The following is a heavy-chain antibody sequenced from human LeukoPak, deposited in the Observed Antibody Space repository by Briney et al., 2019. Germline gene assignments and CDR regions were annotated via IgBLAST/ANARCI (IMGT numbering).Heavy chain of an antibody. CDR2: ISSDGNNK. V-gene: IGHV3-30*03. CDR1: GFTFSSYG. J-gene: IGHJ4*02. D-gene: IGHD6-13*01. Sequence: GGSLRLSCAASGFTFSSYGMHWVRQAPGKGLEWVALISSDGNNKYYADSVKGRFSISRDNSKNTLYLQMNSLRAEDTAVYSCARIGYSISWSGDYWGQGSLVTVSS. CDR3: ARIGYSISWSGDY.